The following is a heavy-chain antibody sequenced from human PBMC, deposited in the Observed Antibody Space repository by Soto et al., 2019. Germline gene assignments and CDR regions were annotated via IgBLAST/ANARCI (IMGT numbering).Heavy chain of an antibody. CDR1: GFTFSSYG. CDR3: ARSSGIVGATLVPFDY. V-gene: IGHV3-33*01. D-gene: IGHD1-26*01. CDR2: IWYDGSNK. Sequence: HPGGSLRLSCAASGFTFSSYGMHWVRQAPGKGLEWVAVIWYDGSNKYYADSVKGRFTISRDNSKNTLYLQMNSLRAEDTAVYYCARSSGIVGATLVPFDYWGQGTLVTVSS. J-gene: IGHJ4*02.